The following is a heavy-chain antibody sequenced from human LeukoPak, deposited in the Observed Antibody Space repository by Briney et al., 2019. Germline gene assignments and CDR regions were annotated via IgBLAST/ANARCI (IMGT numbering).Heavy chain of an antibody. CDR3: ARDVDTATDQINDY. J-gene: IGHJ4*02. CDR1: GGTFSSYA. Sequence: SVKVSCKASGGTFSSYAISWVRQAPGQGLEWMGGIIPIFGTANYAQKFQGRVTITADKSTSTAYMELSSLRSEDTAVYYCARDVDTATDQINDYWGQGTLVTVSS. D-gene: IGHD5-18*01. CDR2: IIPIFGTA. V-gene: IGHV1-69*06.